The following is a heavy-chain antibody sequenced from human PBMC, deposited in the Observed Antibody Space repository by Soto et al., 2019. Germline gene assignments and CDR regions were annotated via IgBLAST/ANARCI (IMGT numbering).Heavy chain of an antibody. D-gene: IGHD5-12*01. CDR2: LYYSGGT. Sequence: PSETLSLTCTVSGGSISSYYWSWSRQLPGKGLEWIGCLYYSGGTNYNPSLKSRVTISVDRSKNQFSLKLSSVTAADTAVYYCARRRGFPYYYGMDVWGQGTTVTVSS. V-gene: IGHV4-59*12. CDR3: ARRRGFPYYYGMDV. J-gene: IGHJ6*02. CDR1: GGSISSYY.